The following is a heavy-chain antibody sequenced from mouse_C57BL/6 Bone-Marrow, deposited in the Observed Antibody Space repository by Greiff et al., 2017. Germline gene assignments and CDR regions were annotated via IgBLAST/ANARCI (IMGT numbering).Heavy chain of an antibody. D-gene: IGHD1-3*01. V-gene: IGHV5-12*01. CDR1: GFTFSDYY. J-gene: IGHJ3*01. CDR2: ISNGGGST. CDR3: ARHSGTPFAY. Sequence: EVKLMESGGGLVQPGGSLKLSCAASGFTFSDYYMYWVRQTPEKRLEWVAYISNGGGSTYYPDTVQGRFTISRDNAKNTLYLQMSRLKSEDTAMYYCARHSGTPFAYWGQGTLVTVSA.